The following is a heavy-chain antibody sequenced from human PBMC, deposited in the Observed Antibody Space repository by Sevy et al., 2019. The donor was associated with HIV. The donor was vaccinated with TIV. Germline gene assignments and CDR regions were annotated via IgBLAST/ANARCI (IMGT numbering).Heavy chain of an antibody. Sequence: GGSLRLSCAASGFTFSGSAMHWVRQASGKGLEWVGRIRNKANSYATAYAASVKGRFTISRDDSKNTAYLQMNSLKTEDTAVYYCTRHGLGGYDSDYWGQGTLVTVSS. CDR1: GFTFSGSA. J-gene: IGHJ4*02. D-gene: IGHD5-12*01. V-gene: IGHV3-73*01. CDR3: TRHGLGGYDSDY. CDR2: IRNKANSYAT.